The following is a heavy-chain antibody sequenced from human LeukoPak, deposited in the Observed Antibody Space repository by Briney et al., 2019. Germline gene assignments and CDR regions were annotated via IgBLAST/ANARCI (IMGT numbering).Heavy chain of an antibody. CDR2: IYHSGST. CDR3: ARDITGRYGSSSD. D-gene: IGHD3-10*01. V-gene: IGHV4-4*02. CDR1: GGSISSTNW. Sequence: SETLSLTCAVSGGSISSTNWWSWVRQPPGKGLDWIGEIYHSGSTNYNPSLKSRVTISVDKSKNQFSLKLSSVTAADTAVYYCARDITGRYGSSSDWGQGTLVTVSS. J-gene: IGHJ4*02.